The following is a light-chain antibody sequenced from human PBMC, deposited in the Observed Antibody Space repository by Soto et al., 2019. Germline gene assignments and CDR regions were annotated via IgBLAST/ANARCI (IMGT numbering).Light chain of an antibody. J-gene: IGKJ4*01. Sequence: DIQITQAPSSLSASVGDRGTITWRASQDINNYLAWYQQKPGKVPKLLIYAASSLQSGVPSRFSGSGSGTDFTLTISSLQPEDVATYYCQEYKNAPLTFGGGTKVDIK. CDR2: AAS. CDR1: QDINNY. V-gene: IGKV1-27*01. CDR3: QEYKNAPLT.